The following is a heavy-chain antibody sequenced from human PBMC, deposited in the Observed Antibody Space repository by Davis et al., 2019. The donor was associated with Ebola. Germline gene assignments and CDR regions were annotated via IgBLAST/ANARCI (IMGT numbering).Heavy chain of an antibody. CDR1: GYSFTSYW. V-gene: IGHV5-51*01. CDR3: VRSSWSWYFDL. Sequence: GESLKISCKGSGYSFTSYWIGWVRQMPGKGLEWMGIIYPGDSDTRYSPSFQGQVTISADKSISTAYLQWSSLKASDTAIYYCVRSSWSWYFDLWGRGTLVTVSS. CDR2: IYPGDSDT. D-gene: IGHD6-13*01. J-gene: IGHJ2*01.